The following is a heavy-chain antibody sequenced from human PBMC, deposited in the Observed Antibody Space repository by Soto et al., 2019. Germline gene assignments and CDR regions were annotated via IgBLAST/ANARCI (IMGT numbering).Heavy chain of an antibody. CDR1: GFTFGDYA. CDR3: TRLRDGYNRRLDY. V-gene: IGHV3-49*03. CDR2: IRSKAYGGTT. D-gene: IGHD5-12*01. J-gene: IGHJ4*02. Sequence: GGSLRLSCTASGFTFGDYAMSWFRQAPGKGLEWVGFIRSKAYGGTTEYAASVKGRFTISRDDSKSIAYLQMNSLKTEDTAVYYCTRLRDGYNRRLDYWGQGTLVTVSS.